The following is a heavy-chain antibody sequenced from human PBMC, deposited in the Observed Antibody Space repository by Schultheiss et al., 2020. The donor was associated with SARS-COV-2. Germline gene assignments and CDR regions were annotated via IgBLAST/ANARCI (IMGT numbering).Heavy chain of an antibody. J-gene: IGHJ6*02. D-gene: IGHD6-6*01. CDR3: TRSLFYSSSSHYYYGMDV. CDR2: ISYDGSNK. CDR1: GFTFSSYA. Sequence: GGSLRLSCAASGFTFSSYAMHWVRQAPGKGLEWVAVISYDGSNKYYADSVKGRFTISRDNAKNSLYLQMNSLKTEDTAVYYCTRSLFYSSSSHYYYGMDVWGQGTTVTVSS. V-gene: IGHV3-30*07.